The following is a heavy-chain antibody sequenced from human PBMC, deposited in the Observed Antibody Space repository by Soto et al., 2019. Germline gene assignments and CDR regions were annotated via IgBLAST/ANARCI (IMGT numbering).Heavy chain of an antibody. CDR1: GYTFTSYY. J-gene: IGHJ4*02. Sequence: QVQLVQSGAEVKKPGASVKVSCKASGYTFTSYYMHWVRQAPGQGLEWMGIINPSGGSTSYAQKFRGRVNMTRYTSTSTVYMELSSLRSEDTAVYYCATGIVATQQGKPSYYFDYWGQGTLVTVSS. D-gene: IGHD5-12*01. CDR3: ATGIVATQQGKPSYYFDY. CDR2: INPSGGST. V-gene: IGHV1-46*03.